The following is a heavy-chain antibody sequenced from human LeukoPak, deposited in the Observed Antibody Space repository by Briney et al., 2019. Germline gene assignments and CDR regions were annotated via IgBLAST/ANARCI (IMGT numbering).Heavy chain of an antibody. CDR3: AKDRGTIFGVVIIPFDY. Sequence: GGSLRLSCAVSGFTFSSYSMNWVRQAPGKGLEWVSSISSISYIYYAELVKGRFTISRDNSKNTLYLQMNSLRAEDTAVYYCAKDRGTIFGVVIIPFDYWGQGTLVTVSS. V-gene: IGHV3-21*04. D-gene: IGHD3-3*01. J-gene: IGHJ4*02. CDR2: ISSISYI. CDR1: GFTFSSYS.